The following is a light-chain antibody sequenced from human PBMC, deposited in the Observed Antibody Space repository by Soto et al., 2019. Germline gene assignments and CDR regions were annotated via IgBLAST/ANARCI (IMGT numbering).Light chain of an antibody. CDR3: QQRSNWPS. V-gene: IGKV3-11*01. CDR1: QSVANY. Sequence: IVLTQSPGTLSLSPGERATLSCRASQSVANYLAWYQQKPGQPPRLLIYDASYRATDIPARFSGSGSGTDFTLTINSLESEDFAIYHCQQRSNWPSFGQGTRLEIK. J-gene: IGKJ5*01. CDR2: DAS.